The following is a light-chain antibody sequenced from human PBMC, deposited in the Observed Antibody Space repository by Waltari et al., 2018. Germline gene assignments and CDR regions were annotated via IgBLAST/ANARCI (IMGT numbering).Light chain of an antibody. CDR3: QQYYGAPLT. V-gene: IGKV4-1*01. CDR1: QSLLSTSNNKNY. Sequence: DIVMTQSPDSLAVSLGERATINCKSSQSLLSTSNNKNYLAGYQQRPGQRPKLLMFWASARESGVPDRFSGSGSGADVTLTSGGLQAEDVAVYYCQQYYGAPLTFGGGTKVEIK. J-gene: IGKJ4*01. CDR2: WAS.